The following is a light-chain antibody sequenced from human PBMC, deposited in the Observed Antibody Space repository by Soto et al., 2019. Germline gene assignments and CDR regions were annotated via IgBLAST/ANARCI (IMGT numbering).Light chain of an antibody. J-gene: IGKJ1*01. Sequence: EIVMTQSPVTLSVSPGKRATLSCRASQSVSTNLAWYQHKPGQAPRLLIYGTSTRATGIPARFSGSGSGTEFTLTISSLQSEDFAVYYCHQYNLGPWTFGQGTKVEI. CDR2: GTS. V-gene: IGKV3-15*01. CDR1: QSVSTN. CDR3: HQYNLGPWT.